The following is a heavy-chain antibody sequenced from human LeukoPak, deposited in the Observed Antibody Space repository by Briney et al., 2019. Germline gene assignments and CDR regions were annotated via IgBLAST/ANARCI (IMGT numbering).Heavy chain of an antibody. CDR1: GFTFSSYW. Sequence: PGGSLRLSCAASGFTFSSYWMSWVRQAPGKGLEWVGNIKQDGSEKYYVDSVKGRFTISRDNAKNSLYLQMNSLRAEDTAVYYCARDHGYSTSWYNYYYYGMDVWGQGTTVTVSS. V-gene: IGHV3-7*01. CDR3: ARDHGYSTSWYNYYYYGMDV. D-gene: IGHD6-13*01. J-gene: IGHJ6*02. CDR2: IKQDGSEK.